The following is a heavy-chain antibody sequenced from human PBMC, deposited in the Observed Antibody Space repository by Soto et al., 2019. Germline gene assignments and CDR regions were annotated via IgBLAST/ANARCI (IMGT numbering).Heavy chain of an antibody. D-gene: IGHD5-18*01. CDR2: LGAADDP. J-gene: IGHJ3*01. CDR1: AFTLSAYD. V-gene: IGHV3-13*05. Sequence: PGGSLRLSCAASAFTLSAYDMHWVRQPNGKGLEWVSALGAADDPYYLGSVKGRFTISRENSKNTLFLNMDSLRPEDTAVYHCVKGDLDTAVVNSPDAFDFWGPGTMVTVSS. CDR3: VKGDLDTAVVNSPDAFDF.